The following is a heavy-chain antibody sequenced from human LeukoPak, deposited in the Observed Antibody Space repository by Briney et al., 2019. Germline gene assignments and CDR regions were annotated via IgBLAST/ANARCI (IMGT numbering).Heavy chain of an antibody. Sequence: PGGSLRLSCAASGFSFSNSWMTWVRQAPGSGLEWVASIKPDGSEGYYVDSVKGRFTISRDNAKNSLYLQMNSLRAEDTAVYYCARTWYSSSWPLDYWGQGTLVTVSS. D-gene: IGHD6-13*01. CDR3: ARTWYSSSWPLDY. CDR1: GFSFSNSW. V-gene: IGHV3-7*04. CDR2: IKPDGSEG. J-gene: IGHJ4*02.